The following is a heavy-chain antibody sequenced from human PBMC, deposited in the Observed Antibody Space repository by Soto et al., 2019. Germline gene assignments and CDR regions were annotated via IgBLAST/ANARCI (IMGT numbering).Heavy chain of an antibody. CDR3: ARGGAMGVDY. J-gene: IGHJ4*02. CDR1: GFTFNTHW. V-gene: IGHV3-74*01. D-gene: IGHD3-16*01. Sequence: PGGSLRLSCTASGFTFNTHWMQWVRKAPGKGLVWVSRIYFDGITTNYADSVKGRLTVSRDNAKNTVYLHVNTLRDEDTAVYYCARGGAMGVDYWGQGTLVTVSS. CDR2: IYFDGITT.